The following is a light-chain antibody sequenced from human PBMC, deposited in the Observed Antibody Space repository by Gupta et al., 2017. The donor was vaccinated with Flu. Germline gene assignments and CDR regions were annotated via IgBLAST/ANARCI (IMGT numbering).Light chain of an antibody. J-gene: IGLJ1*01. CDR1: KLGDKY. CDR2: QDG. CDR3: QTWDSGTSTYV. V-gene: IGLV3-1*01. Sequence: DKLGDKYVCCYQQKPGQSPVLVIYQDGKRPSGIPERFSGSNSGNTATLTIGGTQAMDEADYYCQTWDSGTSTYVFGSVTKVTVL.